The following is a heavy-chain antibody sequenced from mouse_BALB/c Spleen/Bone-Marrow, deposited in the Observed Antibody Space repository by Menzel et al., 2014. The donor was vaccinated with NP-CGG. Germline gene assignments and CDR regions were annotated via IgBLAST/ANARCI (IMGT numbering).Heavy chain of an antibody. CDR3: ARSPGSSPAWFAY. D-gene: IGHD1-1*01. CDR1: GYTFTSYY. CDR2: IYPGNVNT. Sequence: QVHVKQSGPELVKPGASVRISCKASGYTFTSYYIHWVKQRPGQGLEWIGWIYPGNVNTKYNEKFKGKATLTADKSSSTAYMQLSSLTSEDSAVYFGARSPGSSPAWFAYWGQGTLVTVSA. J-gene: IGHJ3*01. V-gene: IGHV1S56*01.